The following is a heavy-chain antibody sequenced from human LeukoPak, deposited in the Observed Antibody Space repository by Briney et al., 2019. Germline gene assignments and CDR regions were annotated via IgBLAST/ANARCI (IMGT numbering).Heavy chain of an antibody. D-gene: IGHD4-23*01. CDR1: GFTFSSYA. J-gene: IGHJ6*03. V-gene: IGHV3-23*01. CDR2: ISGSGGST. Sequence: PGGSLRLSCAASGFTFSSYAMSWVRQAPGKGLEWVSAISGSGGSTYYADSVKGRFTISRDNSKNTLYLQMNSLRAEDTAVYYCARVSGVVTPRLHYYYYMDVWGKGTTVTISS. CDR3: ARVSGVVTPRLHYYYYMDV.